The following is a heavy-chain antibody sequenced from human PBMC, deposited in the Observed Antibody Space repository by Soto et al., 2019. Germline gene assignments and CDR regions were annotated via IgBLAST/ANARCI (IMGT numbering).Heavy chain of an antibody. V-gene: IGHV3-74*01. Sequence: RVIQAQRKGLVWVSRTNSDGRDTSYADSVKGRFTISRDNDKKSLSLEMNALRAEDKAVYYCARARNSNWYNLLAYWGQGTLDTVSS. D-gene: IGHD6-13*01. CDR3: ARARNSNWYNLLAY. J-gene: IGHJ4*02. CDR2: TNSDGRDT.